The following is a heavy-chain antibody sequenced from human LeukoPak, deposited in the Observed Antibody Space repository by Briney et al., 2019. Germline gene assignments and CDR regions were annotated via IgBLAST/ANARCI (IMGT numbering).Heavy chain of an antibody. Sequence: ASVKVSCKASGYTFTSYGISWVRQAPGQGLEWMGWISAYNGNTNYAQKLQGRVTMTTDTSTSTAYMELRSLRSDDTAVYYCARDQRLGSAIFGPYYGMDVWGQGTTVTVSS. J-gene: IGHJ6*02. CDR2: ISAYNGNT. D-gene: IGHD3-16*01. CDR1: GYTFTSYG. V-gene: IGHV1-18*01. CDR3: ARDQRLGSAIFGPYYGMDV.